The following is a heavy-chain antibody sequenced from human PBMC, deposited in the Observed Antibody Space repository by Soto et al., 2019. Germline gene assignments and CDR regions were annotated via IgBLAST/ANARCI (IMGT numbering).Heavy chain of an antibody. CDR2: IRSKAYGETT. J-gene: IGHJ6*02. CDR3: TRYTYTSRYSYFGMDV. V-gene: IGHV3-49*03. Sequence: PGGSLRLSCTGSGFSFGDYAMSWSRQAPGKGLEWVGVIRSKAYGETTDYAASVKGRFTILRDDSKSIAYLQMNSLQSEDTGVYYCTRYTYTSRYSYFGMDVWGHGTTVTVSS. D-gene: IGHD2-2*01. CDR1: GFSFGDYA.